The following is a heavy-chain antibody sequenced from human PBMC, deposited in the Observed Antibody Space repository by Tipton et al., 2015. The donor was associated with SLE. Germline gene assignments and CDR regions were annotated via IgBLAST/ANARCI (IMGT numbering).Heavy chain of an antibody. J-gene: IGHJ4*02. Sequence: QSGAEVKKPGASVKVSCKPSGYTFTGYYVHWVRQAPGQGLEWMGRINPNSGDTKYAPKFQGRVAMTRDTSITTVYMDVSRLRSDDTAFYYCARVGGGYNYYFDYWGQGTLVTVSS. CDR3: ARVGGGYNYYFDY. CDR2: INPNSGDT. V-gene: IGHV1-2*06. CDR1: GYTFTGYY. D-gene: IGHD5-24*01.